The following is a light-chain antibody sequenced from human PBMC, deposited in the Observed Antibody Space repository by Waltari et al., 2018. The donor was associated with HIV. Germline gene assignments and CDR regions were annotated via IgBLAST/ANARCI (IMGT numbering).Light chain of an antibody. Sequence: IQLTQSPSSLSAPVGDQVTITCQASDNIRTFLNWFHQKSGQAPKLLIYGSSNLQRGVSPRFSGGGFGTQFTFTINSLQPEDVGTYYCQHLDSLGALSFGGGTKVDI. CDR2: GSS. J-gene: IGKJ4*01. CDR3: QHLDSLGALS. CDR1: DNIRTF. V-gene: IGKV1-33*01.